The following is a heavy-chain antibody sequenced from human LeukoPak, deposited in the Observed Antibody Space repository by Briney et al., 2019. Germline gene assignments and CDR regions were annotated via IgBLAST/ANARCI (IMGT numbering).Heavy chain of an antibody. CDR2: INHSGST. D-gene: IGHD6-13*01. CDR1: GGSFSGYY. CDR3: ARGIAAAGKGNWFDP. J-gene: IGHJ5*02. V-gene: IGHV4-34*01. Sequence: SETLSLTCAVYGGSFSGYYWSWIRQPPGKGLEWIGEINHSGSTNYNPSLKSRVTISVDTSKNQFSLKLSSVTAADTAVYYCARGIAAAGKGNWFDPWGQGTLVTASS.